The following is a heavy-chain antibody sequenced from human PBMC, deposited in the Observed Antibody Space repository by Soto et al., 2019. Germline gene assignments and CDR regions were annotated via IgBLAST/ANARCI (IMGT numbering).Heavy chain of an antibody. J-gene: IGHJ4*02. CDR3: ANDPPWGQWLEDGYLVQ. Sequence: EVQLLESGGGLVQPGGSLRLSCAASGLTFSSYAMSWVRQAPGMGLEWVAVISNTGLTTHYADSVKGRFTIPSDNSKRTVYRQMCSPTVHDTAFLCCANDPPWGQWLEDGYLVQWGQGSLVTLSS. V-gene: IGHV3-23*01. CDR2: ISNTGLTT. D-gene: IGHD6-19*01. CDR1: GLTFSSYA.